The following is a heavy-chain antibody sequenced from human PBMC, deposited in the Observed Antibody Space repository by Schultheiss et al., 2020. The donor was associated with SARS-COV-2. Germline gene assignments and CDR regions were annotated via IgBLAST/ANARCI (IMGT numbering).Heavy chain of an antibody. CDR1: GGSISSYY. CDR3: ARDYRGGNAFDI. D-gene: IGHD3-10*01. J-gene: IGHJ3*02. V-gene: IGHV4-59*01. Sequence: SETLSLTCTVSGGSISSYYWSWIRQPPGKGLEWIGYIYYSGSTNYNPSLKSRVTISVDTSKNQFSLKLSSVTAADTAVYYCARDYRGGNAFDIWGQGTMVTVSS. CDR2: IYYSGST.